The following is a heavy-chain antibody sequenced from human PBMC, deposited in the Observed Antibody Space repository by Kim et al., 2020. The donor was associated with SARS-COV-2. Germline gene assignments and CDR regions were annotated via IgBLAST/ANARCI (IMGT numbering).Heavy chain of an antibody. Sequence: YDNPSLKSRVTSSVDTSKNQLSLKLSSVTAADTAVYYCAGDYGDYGFSDYWGQGTLVTVSS. V-gene: IGHV4-39*02. D-gene: IGHD4-17*01. CDR3: AGDYGDYGFSDY. J-gene: IGHJ4*02.